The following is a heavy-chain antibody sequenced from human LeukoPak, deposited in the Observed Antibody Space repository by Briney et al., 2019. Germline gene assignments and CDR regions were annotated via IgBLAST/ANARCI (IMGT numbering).Heavy chain of an antibody. CDR1: GFTFSSYE. CDR2: ISSSGSTI. CDR3: AKEIYGDSTGGRFQH. D-gene: IGHD4-17*01. V-gene: IGHV3-48*03. J-gene: IGHJ1*01. Sequence: GGSLRLSCAASGFTFSSYEMNWVRQAPGKGLEWVSYISSSGSTIYYADSVKGRFTISRDNSKNTPYLQMKSLRAEDTAVYYCAKEIYGDSTGGRFQHWGQGTLVTVSS.